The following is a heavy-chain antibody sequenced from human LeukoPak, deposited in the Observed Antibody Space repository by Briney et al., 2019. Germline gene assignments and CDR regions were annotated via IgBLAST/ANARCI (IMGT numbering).Heavy chain of an antibody. Sequence: ASVKVSCKASGYTFTCYYMHWVRRAPGQGGEWRGRINPNSGGTNSPQNFQGRVTMTRDTSISTAYMELSRLRSDDTAEYYCARDPSSGVGATMWGQGTLVTVSS. CDR3: ARDPSSGVGATM. J-gene: IGHJ4*02. V-gene: IGHV1-2*06. CDR2: INPNSGGT. CDR1: GYTFTCYY. D-gene: IGHD1-26*01.